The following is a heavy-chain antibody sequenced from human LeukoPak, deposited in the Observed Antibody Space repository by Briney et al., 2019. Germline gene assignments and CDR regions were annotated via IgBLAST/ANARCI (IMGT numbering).Heavy chain of an antibody. V-gene: IGHV3-23*01. CDR3: AKDYVGALYYFDY. J-gene: IGHJ4*02. Sequence: GGSLRLSCASSGFTFSSYAMSWVRQAPGKGLEWVSAISGSGGSTYYADSVKGRFTISRDNSKNTLYLQMNSLRAEDTAVYYCAKDYVGALYYFDYWGQGTLVTASS. CDR1: GFTFSSYA. D-gene: IGHD1-26*01. CDR2: ISGSGGST.